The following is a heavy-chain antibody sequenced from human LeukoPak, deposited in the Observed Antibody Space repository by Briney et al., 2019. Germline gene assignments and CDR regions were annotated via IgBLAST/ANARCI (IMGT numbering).Heavy chain of an antibody. J-gene: IGHJ4*02. CDR3: ARNPVTTKYFDY. CDR1: GGSIGSSDYY. CDR2: VYYSGST. Sequence: PSETLSLTCTVSGGSIGSSDYYWGWIRQPPGKGLEWIGSVYYSGSTYYNPSLKGRVTISVDTSKNQFSLKLSSVTAADTAVYYCARNPVTTKYFDYWGQGTLVTVSS. V-gene: IGHV4-39*07. D-gene: IGHD4-17*01.